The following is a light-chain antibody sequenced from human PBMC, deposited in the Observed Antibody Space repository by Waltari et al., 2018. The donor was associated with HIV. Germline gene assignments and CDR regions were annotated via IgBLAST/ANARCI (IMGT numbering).Light chain of an antibody. V-gene: IGLV10-54*01. Sequence: AGLTQPSSVSKGLGQNVTLTCTGNDKNVGHEGAGWRLPHEGHPPEVLSYRGGARPAGISQKYSASRSGNTASLTITGLRVDDEAVYYCSAWDSSLSEWVFGGGTKLTVL. CDR1: DKNVGHEG. CDR3: SAWDSSLSEWV. J-gene: IGLJ3*02. CDR2: RGG.